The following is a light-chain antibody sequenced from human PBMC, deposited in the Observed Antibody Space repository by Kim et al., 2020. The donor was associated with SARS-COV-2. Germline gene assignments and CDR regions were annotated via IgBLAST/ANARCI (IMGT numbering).Light chain of an antibody. V-gene: IGKV3-20*01. Sequence: PGERAPLSCRTSQSSSSSYLGWYQQKPGQPPRLLIYAASSRATGIPDRFSGSGSGTDFTLTITRLEPEDFAVYYCQQYGSSLPWTFGQGTKVDIK. J-gene: IGKJ1*01. CDR1: QSSSSSY. CDR2: AAS. CDR3: QQYGSSLPWT.